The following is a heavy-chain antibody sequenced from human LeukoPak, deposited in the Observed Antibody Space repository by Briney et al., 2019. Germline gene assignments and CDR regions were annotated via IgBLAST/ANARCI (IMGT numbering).Heavy chain of an antibody. CDR1: GGSFSGYY. D-gene: IGHD3-3*01. V-gene: IGHV4-34*01. J-gene: IGHJ3*02. Sequence: SETLSLTCAVYGGSFSGYYWSWIRQPPGKGLEWIGEINHSGSTNYNPSLKSRVTISVDTSKNQFSLKLSSVTAADTAVYYCARTGPRPRHHDFWSGSAAFDIWGQGTMVTVSS. CDR2: INHSGST. CDR3: ARTGPRPRHHDFWSGSAAFDI.